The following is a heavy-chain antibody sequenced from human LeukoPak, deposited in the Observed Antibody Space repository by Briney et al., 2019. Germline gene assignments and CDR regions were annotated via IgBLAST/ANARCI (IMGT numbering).Heavy chain of an antibody. D-gene: IGHD4-23*01. CDR2: ISSSSSYI. Sequence: GGSLRLSCAASGFTFSSYSMNWVRQAPEKGLEWVSSISSSSSYIYYADSVKGRFTISRDSAKNSLYLQMNSLRAEDTAVYYCASPGGDSLFDYWGQGTLVTVSS. CDR1: GFTFSSYS. J-gene: IGHJ4*02. V-gene: IGHV3-21*01. CDR3: ASPGGDSLFDY.